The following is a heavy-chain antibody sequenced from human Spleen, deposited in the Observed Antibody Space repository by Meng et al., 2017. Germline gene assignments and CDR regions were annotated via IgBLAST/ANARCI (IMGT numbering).Heavy chain of an antibody. D-gene: IGHD3-22*01. CDR3: AGSYYYDSSGYYGIDY. Sequence: SETLSLTCAVSGASISSDWWSWVRQPPGKGLEWIGEIYQTGSTNYNPSLKSRVTISIDTSKNQFSLKLSSVTAADTAVYYCAGSYYYDSSGYYGIDYWGQGTLVTVSS. J-gene: IGHJ4*02. CDR1: GASISSDW. CDR2: IYQTGST. V-gene: IGHV4-4*02.